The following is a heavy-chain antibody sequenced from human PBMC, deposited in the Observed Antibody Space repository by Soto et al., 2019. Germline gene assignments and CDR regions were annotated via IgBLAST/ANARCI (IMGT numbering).Heavy chain of an antibody. CDR2: IKSKTDGGTT. CDR1: GFTFSNAW. D-gene: IGHD3-22*01. V-gene: IGHV3-15*01. Sequence: GGSLRLSCAASGFTFSNAWMSWVRQAPGKWLEWVGRIKSKTDGGTTDYAAPVKGRFTISRDDSKNTLYLQMNSLKTEDTAVYYCTTRLYYYDSSGYSKIGFDIWXQGIILTVSS. CDR3: TTRLYYYDSSGYSKIGFDI. J-gene: IGHJ3*02.